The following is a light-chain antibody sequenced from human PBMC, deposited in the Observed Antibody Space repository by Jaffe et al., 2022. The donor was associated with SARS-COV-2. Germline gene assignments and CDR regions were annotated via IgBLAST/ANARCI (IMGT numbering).Light chain of an antibody. CDR3: QQSYSTPLT. J-gene: IGKJ4*01. CDR1: QTISRY. CDR2: AAS. Sequence: DIQMTQSPASLSASVGDRVTITCRASQTISRYLNWYQQIPGKAPKLLIFAASSLQSGVPGRFSGSGSGTDFTLTISSLQREDFATYYCQQSYSTPLTFGGGTKVEIK. V-gene: IGKV1-39*01.